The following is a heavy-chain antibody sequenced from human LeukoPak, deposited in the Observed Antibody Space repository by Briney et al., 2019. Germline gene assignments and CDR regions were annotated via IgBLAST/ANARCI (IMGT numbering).Heavy chain of an antibody. V-gene: IGHV3-7*01. Sequence: GGSLRLSCAASGFTFSTYWMSWVRRAPGKGLEWVANIKQDGSEKYYLDSVKGRFTISRDNAKNSLYLQMNSLRAEDTAVYFCTREAAAGIDYWGQGTLVTVSS. D-gene: IGHD6-13*01. CDR1: GFTFSTYW. CDR2: IKQDGSEK. J-gene: IGHJ4*02. CDR3: TREAAAGIDY.